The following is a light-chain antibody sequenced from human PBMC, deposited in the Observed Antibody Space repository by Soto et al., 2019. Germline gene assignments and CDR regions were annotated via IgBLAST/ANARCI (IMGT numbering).Light chain of an antibody. J-gene: IGKJ1*01. CDR2: GAS. Sequence: EIVMTQSPATLSVSPGERATLSCRASQSVSSNLAWYQPKPGQATRLLIYGASSRSTGIPARFSGSGAGTEFALTIFSVESEDCAVYYCQQDDNWPPGTFGQGTNVEIK. CDR1: QSVSSN. V-gene: IGKV3-15*01. CDR3: QQDDNWPPGT.